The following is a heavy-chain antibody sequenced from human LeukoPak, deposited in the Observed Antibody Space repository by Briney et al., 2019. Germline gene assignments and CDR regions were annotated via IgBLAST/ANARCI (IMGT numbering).Heavy chain of an antibody. J-gene: IGHJ4*02. Sequence: GGSLRLSCAASGFTFSSYAMSWXRQAXGXXLXXXSAISGSGGSTYYADSVKGRFTISRDNSKNTLYLQVNSLRAEDTAVYYCAKDLDGSGRYYADYWGQGTLVTVSS. CDR1: GFTFSSYA. CDR2: ISGSGGST. V-gene: IGHV3-23*01. CDR3: AKDLDGSGRYYADY. D-gene: IGHD3-10*01.